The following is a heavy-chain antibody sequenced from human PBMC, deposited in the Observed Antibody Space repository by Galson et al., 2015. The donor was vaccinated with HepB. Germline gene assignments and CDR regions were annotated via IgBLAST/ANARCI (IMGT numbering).Heavy chain of an antibody. D-gene: IGHD2-15*01. Sequence: SLRLSCAASGFTFTNNAMHWVRQAPGKGLEWVAVMSSDGRNQYYADPVKGRFTISRDISKKTLYLQMNSLRPEDTAVYYCARDRCSGGGCGMDGWGQGTTVIVSS. CDR2: MSSDGRNQ. V-gene: IGHV3-30*04. CDR3: ARDRCSGGGCGMDG. CDR1: GFTFTNNA. J-gene: IGHJ6*02.